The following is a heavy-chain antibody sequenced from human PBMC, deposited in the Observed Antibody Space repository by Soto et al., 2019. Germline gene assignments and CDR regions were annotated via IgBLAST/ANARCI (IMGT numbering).Heavy chain of an antibody. V-gene: IGHV3-23*01. CDR1: GFTFSSYG. CDR3: AKESLVGATARSPVDY. CDR2: ISAGSST. Sequence: EVQLLESGGGLVQPGGSLRLSCAASGFTFSSYGMSWVRQAPGKGLEWVSAISAGSSTYYADSVKGRFTISRDNSKNTLYLQMNSLRAEDTAVYYCAKESLVGATARSPVDYWGQGTLVTVSS. J-gene: IGHJ4*02. D-gene: IGHD1-26*01.